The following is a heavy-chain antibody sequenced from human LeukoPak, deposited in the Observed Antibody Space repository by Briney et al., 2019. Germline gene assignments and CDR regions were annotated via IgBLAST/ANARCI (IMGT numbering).Heavy chain of an antibody. D-gene: IGHD4-11*01. CDR1: GDSISSSNW. J-gene: IGHJ6*03. CDR2: IYHSGST. V-gene: IGHV4-4*02. CDR3: ARGTYSYYYYMDV. Sequence: PSETLSLTCAVSGDSISSSNWWSWVRQRPGKGLEWIGEIYHSGSTNYNPSLKSRVTISMDKSENQFSLKLSSVTAADTAVYYCARGTYSYYYYMDVWGKGTTVTVSS.